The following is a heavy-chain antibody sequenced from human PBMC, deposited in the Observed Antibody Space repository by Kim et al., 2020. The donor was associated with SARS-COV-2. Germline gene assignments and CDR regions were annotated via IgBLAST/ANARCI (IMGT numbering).Heavy chain of an antibody. Sequence: SETLSLTCTVSGGSISSSSYYWGWIRQPPGKGLEWIGSIYYSGSTYYNPSLKGRVTISVDTSKNQFSLKLSSVTAADTAVYYCASNLDILTGYPTHNWFDPWGQGTLVTVSS. V-gene: IGHV4-39*01. CDR2: IYYSGST. CDR1: GGSISSSSYY. J-gene: IGHJ5*02. D-gene: IGHD3-9*01. CDR3: ASNLDILTGYPTHNWFDP.